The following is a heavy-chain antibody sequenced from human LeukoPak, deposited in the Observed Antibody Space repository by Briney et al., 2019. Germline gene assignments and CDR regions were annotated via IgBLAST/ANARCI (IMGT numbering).Heavy chain of an antibody. D-gene: IGHD1-26*01. J-gene: IGHJ3*02. CDR2: IIPFFGTV. CDR3: ARDGTDAFDI. V-gene: IGHV1-69*06. Sequence: SVKVSCKASGGTFSTYAISWVRQAPGQGLEWMGGIIPFFGTVNYAQKSQGRVTITADKSTSTACMELSSLTSEDTAVYYCARDGTDAFDIWGQGTMVTVSS. CDR1: GGTFSTYA.